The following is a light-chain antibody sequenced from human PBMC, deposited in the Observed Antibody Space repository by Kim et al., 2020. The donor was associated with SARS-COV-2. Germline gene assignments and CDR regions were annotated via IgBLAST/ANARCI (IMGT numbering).Light chain of an antibody. CDR1: SSDVGGYNY. CDR2: DVS. V-gene: IGLV2-14*03. J-gene: IGLJ2*01. Sequence: GQSITTSCTGNSSDVGGYNYVSWDQQHPGKAPKRMIYDVSNRPSGVSNRFSGSKSGNTASLTISGLQAEDEADYYCSSYTSSSTLVFGGGTQLTVL. CDR3: SSYTSSSTLV.